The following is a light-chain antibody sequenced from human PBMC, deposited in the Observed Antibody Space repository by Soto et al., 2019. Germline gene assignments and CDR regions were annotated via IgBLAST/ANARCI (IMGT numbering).Light chain of an antibody. V-gene: IGKV3-20*01. CDR3: QQYGPSPQLT. J-gene: IGKJ5*01. CDR2: GAS. CDR1: QSVSSSY. Sequence: EIVLTQTPGTLSLSPGERATLSCRASQSVSSSYLAWYQQTPGQAPRLLIYGASSRATGRPDRFSGRGSGTDCTLTISRVEPEDVAVYDCQQYGPSPQLTFGQGTGVESK.